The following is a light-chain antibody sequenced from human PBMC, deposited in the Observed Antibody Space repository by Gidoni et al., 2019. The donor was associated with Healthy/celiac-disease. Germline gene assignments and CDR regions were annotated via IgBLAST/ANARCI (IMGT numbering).Light chain of an antibody. Sequence: EIVLTQSQATLSLSPGERATLSCRASQRVSSYLAWYQQKPGQAPRLLIYDASNRATGIPARFSGSGSGTDFTLTISSLEPEDFAVYYCQQRSNWPPVLTFGGGTKVEIK. J-gene: IGKJ4*01. V-gene: IGKV3-11*01. CDR3: QQRSNWPPVLT. CDR1: QRVSSY. CDR2: DAS.